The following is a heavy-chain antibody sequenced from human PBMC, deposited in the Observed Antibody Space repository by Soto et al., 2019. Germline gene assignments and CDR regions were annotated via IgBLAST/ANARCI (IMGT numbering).Heavy chain of an antibody. Sequence: QVQLVESGGGVVQPGRSLRLSCAASGFTFSSYAMHWVRQAPGKGLEWVAVISYDGSNKYYADSVKGRFTISRDNSKNTLYLQMNSLRAEDTAVYYCARARGLWSDYWGQGTLVTVSS. CDR1: GFTFSSYA. D-gene: IGHD2-21*01. V-gene: IGHV3-30-3*01. J-gene: IGHJ4*02. CDR2: ISYDGSNK. CDR3: ARARGLWSDY.